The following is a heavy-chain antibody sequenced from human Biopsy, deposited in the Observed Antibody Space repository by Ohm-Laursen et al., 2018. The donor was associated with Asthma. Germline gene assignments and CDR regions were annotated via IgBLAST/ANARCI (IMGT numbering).Heavy chain of an antibody. CDR3: ARDVMEWYLPAFDF. V-gene: IGHV3-30-3*01. CDR1: GFTFSNYA. D-gene: IGHD3-3*01. Sequence: SLRLSCAASGFTFSNYAMSWVRQAPGKGLEWVAVGGSYYDGGLKYYADSVNGRFTVSRDDSKNTLYLQMNSLRPDDTAVYYCARDVMEWYLPAFDFWGQGTRVTVSS. J-gene: IGHJ4*02. CDR2: GGSYYDGGLK.